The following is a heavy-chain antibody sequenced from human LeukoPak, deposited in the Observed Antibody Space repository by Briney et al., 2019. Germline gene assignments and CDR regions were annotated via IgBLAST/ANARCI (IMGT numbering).Heavy chain of an antibody. J-gene: IGHJ4*02. CDR1: GGSFSGYY. CDR2: INHSGST. CDR3: AGGRRPPRDYFDY. V-gene: IGHV4-34*01. Sequence: SETLSLTCAVYGGSFSGYYWSWIRQPPGKGLEWIGEINHSGSTNYNPSLKSRVTISVDTSKNQFSLKLSSVTAADTAVYYCAGGRRPPRDYFDYWGQGTLVTVSS. D-gene: IGHD1-14*01.